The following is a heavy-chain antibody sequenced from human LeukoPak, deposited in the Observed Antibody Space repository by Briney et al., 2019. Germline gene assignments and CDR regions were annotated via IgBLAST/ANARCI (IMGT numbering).Heavy chain of an antibody. CDR3: ARDLGVGCDY. Sequence: SETLSLTCTVSGGSISSGDYYWSCIRQPPGKGLEWIGYIYYSGSTYYNPSLKSRVTISVDTSKNQFSLKLSSVTAADTAVYYCARDLGVGCDYWGQGTLVTVSS. V-gene: IGHV4-30-4*01. CDR1: GGSISSGDYY. CDR2: IYYSGST. D-gene: IGHD3-16*01. J-gene: IGHJ4*02.